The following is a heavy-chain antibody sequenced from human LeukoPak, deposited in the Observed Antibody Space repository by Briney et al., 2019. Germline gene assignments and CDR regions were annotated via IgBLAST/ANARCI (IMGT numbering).Heavy chain of an antibody. CDR1: GGTFSSYA. V-gene: IGHV1-69*04. CDR2: ISPILGIA. Sequence: SVKVSCKASGGTFSSYAISWVRQAPGQGLEWMGRISPILGIANYAQKFQGRVTITADKSTSTAYMELSSLRSEDTAVYYCARPIPPPGEYCSGGSCYLWNYYYYGMDVWGQGTTVTVSS. D-gene: IGHD2-15*01. CDR3: ARPIPPPGEYCSGGSCYLWNYYYYGMDV. J-gene: IGHJ6*02.